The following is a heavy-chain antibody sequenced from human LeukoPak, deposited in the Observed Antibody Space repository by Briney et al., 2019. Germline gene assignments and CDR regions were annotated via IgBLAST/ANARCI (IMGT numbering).Heavy chain of an antibody. Sequence: SETLSLTFFVSGGSISSNYWSWIRQPAGKGLESIGRICTSGSTNYNPSLKSRVTISVDTSKNQFSLKLSSVTAADTAVYYCARDCSSTSCYGMSYYYYMDVWGKGTTVTVSS. D-gene: IGHD2-2*01. CDR3: ARDCSSTSCYGMSYYYYMDV. CDR2: ICTSGST. J-gene: IGHJ6*03. V-gene: IGHV4-4*07. CDR1: GGSISSNY.